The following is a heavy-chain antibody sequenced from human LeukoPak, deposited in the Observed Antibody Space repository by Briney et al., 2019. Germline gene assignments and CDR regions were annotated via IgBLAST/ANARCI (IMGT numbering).Heavy chain of an antibody. V-gene: IGHV1-46*01. CDR1: GYTFTSYY. CDR3: ARDSVAAAGKDY. J-gene: IGHJ4*02. CDR2: INPSGGST. Sequence: GASVKVSCKASGYTFTSYYMHWVRQAPGQGLEWMGLINPSGGSTSYAQKFQGRVTMTRDMSTSTVYMELSSLRSEDTAVYYCARDSVAAAGKDYWGQGTLVTVSS. D-gene: IGHD6-13*01.